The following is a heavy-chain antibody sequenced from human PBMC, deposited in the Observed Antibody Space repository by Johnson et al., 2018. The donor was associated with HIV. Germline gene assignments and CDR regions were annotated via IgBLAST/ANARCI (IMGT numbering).Heavy chain of an antibody. CDR1: GFTFSSYG. J-gene: IGHJ3*02. D-gene: IGHD6-19*01. Sequence: VQLVESGGGLVQPGGSLRLSCAASGFTFSSYGMTWVRQAPGKGLEWVANMNQDGSEKYYVDSVKGRFTISRDNVKNSLYLQMNSLNTEDTGKYYCATARNRLWSSSGWTGFLAFDIWGQGTTVTVSS. CDR2: MNQDGSEK. CDR3: ATARNRLWSSSGWTGFLAFDI. V-gene: IGHV3-7*05.